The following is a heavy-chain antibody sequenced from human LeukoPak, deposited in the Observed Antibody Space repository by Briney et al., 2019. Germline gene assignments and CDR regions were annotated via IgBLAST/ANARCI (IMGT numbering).Heavy chain of an antibody. D-gene: IGHD3-3*01. CDR3: AKIYPYYYYYMDV. CDR1: GFTFSSYA. CDR2: IRYDGSNK. V-gene: IGHV3-30*04. Sequence: GRSLRLSCAASGFTFSSYAMHWVRQAPGKGLEWVAFIRYDGSNKYYADSVKGRFTISRDNSKNTLYLQMNSLRAEDTAVYYCAKIYPYYYYYMDVWGKGTTVTVSS. J-gene: IGHJ6*03.